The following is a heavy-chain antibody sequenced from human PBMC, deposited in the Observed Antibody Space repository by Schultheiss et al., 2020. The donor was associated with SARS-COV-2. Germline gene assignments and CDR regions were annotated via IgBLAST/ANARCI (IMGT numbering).Heavy chain of an antibody. D-gene: IGHD6-6*01. CDR1: GFTFSSYG. V-gene: IGHV3-33*08. J-gene: IGHJ4*02. Sequence: GGSLRLSCAASGFTFSSYGIHWVRQAPGKGLEWVAVIWYDGTNKYYADSVKGRFTISRHNSKNTLYLQMNSLRAEDTAVYYCARRPARHFFDYWGQGTLVTVSS. CDR2: IWYDGTNK. CDR3: ARRPARHFFDY.